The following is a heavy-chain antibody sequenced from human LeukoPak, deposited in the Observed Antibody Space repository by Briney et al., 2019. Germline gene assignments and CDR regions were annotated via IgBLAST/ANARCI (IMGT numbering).Heavy chain of an antibody. V-gene: IGHV3-66*01. Sequence: GGSLRLSCAASGFTVSSNYMSWVRQAPGKGLEWVSVMYSGGSTYYADSVKGRFTISRDNSKNTLYLQMNSLRAEDTAVYYCARALKYYDFCLHWGQGTLVTVSS. D-gene: IGHD3-3*01. CDR2: MYSGGST. CDR3: ARALKYYDFCLH. J-gene: IGHJ4*02. CDR1: GFTVSSNY.